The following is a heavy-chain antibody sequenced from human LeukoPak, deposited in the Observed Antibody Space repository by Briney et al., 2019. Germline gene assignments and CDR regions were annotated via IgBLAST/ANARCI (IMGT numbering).Heavy chain of an antibody. D-gene: IGHD6-13*01. CDR3: ATDLSLIAAAGYFDY. J-gene: IGHJ4*02. CDR2: FDPEDGET. Sequence: PGASVKVSCKVSGYTLTELSMHWVRQAPGKGLEWMGGFDPEDGETIYAQKFQGRVTMTEDTSTDTAYTELSSLRSEDTAVYYCATDLSLIAAAGYFDYWGQGTLVTVSS. CDR1: GYTLTELS. V-gene: IGHV1-24*01.